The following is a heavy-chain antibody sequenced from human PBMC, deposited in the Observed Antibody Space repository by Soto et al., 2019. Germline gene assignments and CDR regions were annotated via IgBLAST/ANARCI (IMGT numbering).Heavy chain of an antibody. J-gene: IGHJ5*02. D-gene: IGHD3-16*01. CDR1: GGSFSGYY. Sequence: SETLSLTCAVYGGSFSGYYWSWIRQPPGKGLEWIGEINHSGSTNYNPSLKSRVTISVDTSKNQFSLKLSSVTAADTAVYYCASGYNMITFGGVKSSRWFDPWGQGTLVTVS. CDR3: ASGYNMITFGGVKSSRWFDP. CDR2: INHSGST. V-gene: IGHV4-34*01.